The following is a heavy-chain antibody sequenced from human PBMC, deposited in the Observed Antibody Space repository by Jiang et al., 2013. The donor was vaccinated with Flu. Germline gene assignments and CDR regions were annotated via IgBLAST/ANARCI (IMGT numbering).Heavy chain of an antibody. CDR3: TRTILEADGFDP. J-gene: IGHJ5*02. V-gene: IGHV1-46*03. Sequence: GAEVKKPGASVKVSCKASGYSFSSYYIHWVRQAPGQGLEWMGMINSTGGSRSHAQKFQGRVTMTRDASTSTVYMELSSLRSEDTAVYYCTRTILEADGFDPWGQGTLVDRLL. D-gene: IGHD2-2*02. CDR1: GYSFSSYY. CDR2: INSTGGSR.